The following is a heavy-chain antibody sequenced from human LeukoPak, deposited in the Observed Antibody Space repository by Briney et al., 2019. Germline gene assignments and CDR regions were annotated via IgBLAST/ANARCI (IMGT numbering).Heavy chain of an antibody. Sequence: SVKLSCKASGGTFSSYAISWVPQAPGQGREWMGRIIPILGIANYAQKFQGRVKITADKSTSTAYMELSSLRSEDTAVYYCAMTSCGSNYYYYYGMDVWGQGTTVTVSS. CDR1: GGTFSSYA. D-gene: IGHD3-22*01. CDR2: IIPILGIA. J-gene: IGHJ6*02. V-gene: IGHV1-69*04. CDR3: AMTSCGSNYYYYYGMDV.